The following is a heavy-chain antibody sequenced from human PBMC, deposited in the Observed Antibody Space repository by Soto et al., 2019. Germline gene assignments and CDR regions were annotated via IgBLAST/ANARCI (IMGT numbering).Heavy chain of an antibody. J-gene: IGHJ4*02. Sequence: QITLKESGPTLVKPTQTLTLTCTFSGFSLSTSGVGVGWIRQPPGKALEWLALIYWDDDKRYSPSLKSRLTITKDTSKNQVVLXXXXXXPVXXXXXYXXXXXXTXSSSWQWRDYFDYWGQGTLVTVSS. CDR1: GFSLSTSGVG. D-gene: IGHD6-13*01. CDR3: XXXXXTXSSSWQWRDYFDY. V-gene: IGHV2-5*02. CDR2: IYWDDDK.